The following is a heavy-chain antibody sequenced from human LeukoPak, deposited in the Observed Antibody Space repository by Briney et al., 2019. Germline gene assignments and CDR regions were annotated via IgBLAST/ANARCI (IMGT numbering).Heavy chain of an antibody. V-gene: IGHV3-21*01. CDR1: GFTFSSYS. D-gene: IGHD3-3*01. J-gene: IGHJ4*02. Sequence: GGSLRLSCAASGFTFSSYSMNWVRQAPGKGLEWVSSISSSSSYIYYADSVKGRFTTSRDNAKNSLYLQMNSLRAEDTAVYYCARDRLTYDFWSGPDYWGQGTLVTVSS. CDR2: ISSSSSYI. CDR3: ARDRLTYDFWSGPDY.